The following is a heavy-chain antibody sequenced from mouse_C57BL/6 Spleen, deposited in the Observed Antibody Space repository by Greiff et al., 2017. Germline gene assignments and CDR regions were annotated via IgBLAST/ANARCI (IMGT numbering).Heavy chain of an antibody. V-gene: IGHV1-84*01. J-gene: IGHJ1*03. Sequence: LLESGPELVKPGASVKISCKASGYTFTDYYINWVKQRPGQGLEWIGGIYPGSGNTKYNEKFKGKATLTVDTSSSTAYMQRSSLTSEDSAVYFCAGMGLNLYVYDGYFDVWGTGTTLTVSS. D-gene: IGHD2-2*01. CDR1: GYTFTDYY. CDR2: IYPGSGNT. CDR3: AGMGLNLYVYDGYFDV.